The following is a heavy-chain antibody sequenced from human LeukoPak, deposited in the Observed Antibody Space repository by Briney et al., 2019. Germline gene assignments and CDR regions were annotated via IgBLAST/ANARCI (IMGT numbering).Heavy chain of an antibody. V-gene: IGHV4-59*11. CDR1: GGSISSHY. J-gene: IGHJ6*03. Sequence: PSETLSLTCTVSGGSISSHYWSWIRQPPGKGLEWIGYIYYSGSTNYNPSLKSRVTISVDTSKNQFSLKLSSVTAADTAVYYCARAGSSSWYHYYYYYMDVWGKGTTVTVYS. CDR3: ARAGSSSWYHYYYYYMDV. D-gene: IGHD6-13*01. CDR2: IYYSGST.